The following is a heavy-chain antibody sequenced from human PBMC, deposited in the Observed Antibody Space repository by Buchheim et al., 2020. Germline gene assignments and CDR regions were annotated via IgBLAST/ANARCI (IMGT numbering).Heavy chain of an antibody. V-gene: IGHV4-31*03. CDR3: AREDRGYCSGGSCYSHWFDP. Sequence: QVQLQESGPGLVKPSQTLSLTCTVSGGSISSGGYSWSWIRQHPGKGLEWIGYIYYSGSTYSNPSLKSRVTISVDTSKNQFSRKLSSVTAADTAVYYCAREDRGYCSGGSCYSHWFDPLGQGTL. CDR2: IYYSGST. CDR1: GGSISSGGYS. D-gene: IGHD2-15*01. J-gene: IGHJ5*02.